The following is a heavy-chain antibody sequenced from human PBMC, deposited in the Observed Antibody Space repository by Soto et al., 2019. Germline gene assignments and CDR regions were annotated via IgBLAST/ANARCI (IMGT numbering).Heavy chain of an antibody. D-gene: IGHD3-22*01. V-gene: IGHV1-69*12. J-gene: IGHJ4*02. Sequence: QVQLVQSGAEVKKPGSSVKVSCKASGGTFSSYAISWVRQAPGQGLEWMGAIIPIFGTANYAQKFQGRVTITADESTSTAYMELSRLRSEDTAVYYCANYDSSGYSSLPFDYWGQGTLVTVSS. CDR3: ANYDSSGYSSLPFDY. CDR2: IIPIFGTA. CDR1: GGTFSSYA.